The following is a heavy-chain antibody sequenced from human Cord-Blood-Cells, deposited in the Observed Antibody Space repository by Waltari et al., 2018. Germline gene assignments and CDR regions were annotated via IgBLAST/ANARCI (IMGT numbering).Heavy chain of an antibody. J-gene: IGHJ4*02. CDR3: ARGRYDILTGYSYYFDY. CDR1: GYTFTGYY. Sequence: QVQLVQSGAEVKKPGASVKVSCKASGYTFTGYYMHWVRQAPGQGLEWMGWINPNSGGTNYAQKFQGRVTMTRDTSISTAYMELRRLRSDDTAVYYCARGRYDILTGYSYYFDYWGQGTLVTVSS. V-gene: IGHV1-2*02. CDR2: INPNSGGT. D-gene: IGHD3-9*01.